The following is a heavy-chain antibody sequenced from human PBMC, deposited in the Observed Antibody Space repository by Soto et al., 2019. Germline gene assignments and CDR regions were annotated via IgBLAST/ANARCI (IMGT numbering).Heavy chain of an antibody. CDR1: GGSISRGDAGSY. Sequence: QVQLQESGPGLVRPSQTLSLTCNVSGGSISRGDAGSYWSWIRQVPGKGLEWIAYIYYNGKTYYNPSLKSLPTISIEPSDNQFSLKLTSVTAAETAIYFCASGHDANKVRYWGQGTLVTVSS. CDR2: IYYNGKT. D-gene: IGHD1-1*01. CDR3: ASGHDANKVRY. J-gene: IGHJ4*02. V-gene: IGHV4-31*01.